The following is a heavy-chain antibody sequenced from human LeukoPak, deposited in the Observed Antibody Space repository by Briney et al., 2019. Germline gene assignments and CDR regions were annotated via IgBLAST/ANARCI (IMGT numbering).Heavy chain of an antibody. Sequence: SQTLSLTCTVSGGSISSGDYYWSWIRQPPGKGLEWIGYIYYSGSTNYNPSLKSRVTISVDTSKNQFSLKLSSVTAADTAVYYCARGRDTPAATYYWGQGTLVTVSS. CDR1: GGSISSGDYY. V-gene: IGHV4-30-4*01. CDR2: IYYSGST. D-gene: IGHD2-2*01. J-gene: IGHJ4*02. CDR3: ARGRDTPAATYY.